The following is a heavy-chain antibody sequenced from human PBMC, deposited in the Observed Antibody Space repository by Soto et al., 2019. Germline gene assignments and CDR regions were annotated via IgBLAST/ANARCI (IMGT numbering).Heavy chain of an antibody. Sequence: GGSLRLACAASGFTFSSYWMSWVRQAPGKGLQWVANINRDGNEKYYVDSLKGRFTISRDNAENSLYLQMNTLRAEDTAVYYCARAPDGSGSYYYFDGWGQGTLVTVSS. J-gene: IGHJ4*02. V-gene: IGHV3-7*03. CDR1: GFTFSSYW. CDR3: ARAPDGSGSYYYFDG. CDR2: INRDGNEK. D-gene: IGHD3-22*01.